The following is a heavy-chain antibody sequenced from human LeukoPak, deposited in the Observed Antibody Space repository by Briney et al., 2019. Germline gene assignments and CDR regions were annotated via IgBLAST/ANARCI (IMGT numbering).Heavy chain of an antibody. CDR3: ARNDIVVVPAAITAFDI. Sequence: GGSLRLSCAASGFTVSSNYMSWVRQAPGKGLEWVSVIYSGGSTYYADSVKGRFTISRDNSKNTLYLQMNSLRAEDTAVYYCARNDIVVVPAAITAFDIWGQGTMVTVSS. CDR1: GFTVSSNY. V-gene: IGHV3-53*01. CDR2: IYSGGST. D-gene: IGHD2-2*01. J-gene: IGHJ3*02.